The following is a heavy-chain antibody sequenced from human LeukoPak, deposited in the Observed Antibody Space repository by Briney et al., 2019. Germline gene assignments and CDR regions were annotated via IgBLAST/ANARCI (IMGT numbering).Heavy chain of an antibody. Sequence: SETLSLTCTVSGGSISSSSHYWGWIRQPPGKGLEWIGSIYYSGSTYYNPSLKSRVTISVDTSKNQFSLKLSSVTAADTAVYYCARDAMATIWRGWPFDYWGQGTLVTVSS. CDR1: GGSISSSSHY. CDR3: ARDAMATIWRGWPFDY. J-gene: IGHJ4*02. CDR2: IYYSGST. V-gene: IGHV4-39*07. D-gene: IGHD5-24*01.